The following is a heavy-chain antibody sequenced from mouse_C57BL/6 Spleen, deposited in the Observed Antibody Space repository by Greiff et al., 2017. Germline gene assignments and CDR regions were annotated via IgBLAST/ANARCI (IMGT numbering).Heavy chain of an antibody. D-gene: IGHD2-3*01. CDR3: ARSDGYYGDY. Sequence: QVQLQQSGPELVKPGASVKISCTASGYAFSSSWMNWVKQRPGKGLEWIGRIYPGDGDTNYNGKFQGKATLTADKSSSTAYMQLSSRTSEDSAVYFCARSDGYYGDYWGQGTTLTVSS. V-gene: IGHV1-82*01. J-gene: IGHJ2*01. CDR2: IYPGDGDT. CDR1: GYAFSSSW.